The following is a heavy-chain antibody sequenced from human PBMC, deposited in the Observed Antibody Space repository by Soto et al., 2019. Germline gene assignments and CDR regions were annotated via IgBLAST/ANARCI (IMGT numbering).Heavy chain of an antibody. J-gene: IGHJ4*02. V-gene: IGHV3-30*18. CDR3: AKDYGYFDY. D-gene: IGHD4-17*01. CDR1: GFTFSSYG. CDR2: ISYDGSNK. Sequence: GGSLILSCAASGFTFSSYGMHWVRQAPGKGLEWVAVISYDGSNKYYADSVKGRFTISRDNSKNTLYLQMNSLRAEDTAVYYCAKDYGYFDYWGQGTLVTVSS.